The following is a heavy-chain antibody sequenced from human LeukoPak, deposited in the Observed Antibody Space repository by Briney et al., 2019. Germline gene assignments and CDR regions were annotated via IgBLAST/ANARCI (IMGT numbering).Heavy chain of an antibody. CDR2: IYYSGST. D-gene: IGHD4-23*01. J-gene: IGHJ4*02. CDR1: GGSISSGGYY. CDR3: AREYGGNSFGVFFNY. Sequence: SQTLSLTCTVSGGSISSGGYYWSWIRQHPGKGLEWIGYIYYSGSTYYNPSLKSRVTISVDTSKNQFSLKLSSVTAADTAVYYCAREYGGNSFGVFFNYWGQGTLVTVSS. V-gene: IGHV4-31*03.